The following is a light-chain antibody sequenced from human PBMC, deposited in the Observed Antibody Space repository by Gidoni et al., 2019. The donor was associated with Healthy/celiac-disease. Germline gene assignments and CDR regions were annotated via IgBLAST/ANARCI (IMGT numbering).Light chain of an antibody. CDR1: QSVSSY. CDR2: DAS. V-gene: IGKV3-11*01. CDR3: QQRSNWPPVT. J-gene: IGKJ5*01. Sequence: ELVLTQSPATLSLSPGERATLSCRASQSVSSYLAWYQQKPVQAPRILIYDASNRATGIPARLSGSGSGTDFTLTISSLEHEDFAVYYCQQRSNWPPVTFGQGTRLEIK.